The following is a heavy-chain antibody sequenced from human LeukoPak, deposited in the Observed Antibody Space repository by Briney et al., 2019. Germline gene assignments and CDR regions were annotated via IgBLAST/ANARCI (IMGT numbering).Heavy chain of an antibody. CDR1: GYTFTSYY. D-gene: IGHD1-1*01. V-gene: IGHV1-46*01. CDR3: ARDPRSRQPSYDAFDI. Sequence: ASVKVSCKASGYTFTSYYMHWVRQAPGQGLEWMGIINPSGGSTSYAQKFQGRVTMTRDTSTSTVYMELSSLRSEDTAVYYCARDPRSRQPSYDAFDIWGQGTMVTVSS. J-gene: IGHJ3*02. CDR2: INPSGGST.